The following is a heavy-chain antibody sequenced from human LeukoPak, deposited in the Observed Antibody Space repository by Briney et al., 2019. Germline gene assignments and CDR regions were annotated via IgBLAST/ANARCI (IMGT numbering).Heavy chain of an antibody. V-gene: IGHV3-23*01. CDR2: ISGSGGST. CDR3: AKDAGYSGYAFSYYMDV. Sequence: GGSLRLSCAASGFIFSSYAMSWVRQAPGKGLEWVSAISGSGGSTYYADSVKGRFTISRDNSKNTLYLQMNSLRAEDTAVYYCAKDAGYSGYAFSYYMDVWGKGTTVTVSS. J-gene: IGHJ6*03. D-gene: IGHD5-12*01. CDR1: GFIFSSYA.